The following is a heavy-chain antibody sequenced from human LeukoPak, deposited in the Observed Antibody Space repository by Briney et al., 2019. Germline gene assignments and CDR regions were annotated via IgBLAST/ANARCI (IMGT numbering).Heavy chain of an antibody. CDR3: AKWSSSGYYADY. J-gene: IGHJ4*02. V-gene: IGHV3-53*01. D-gene: IGHD3-22*01. CDR1: GFTVSTNY. Sequence: GGSLRLSCAASGFTVSTNYMSWVRQAPGKGLEWVSVIYSGGSTYYADSVKGRFTISRDNSKNTLYLQMNSLRAEDTAVYYCAKWSSSGYYADYWGQGTLVTVSS. CDR2: IYSGGST.